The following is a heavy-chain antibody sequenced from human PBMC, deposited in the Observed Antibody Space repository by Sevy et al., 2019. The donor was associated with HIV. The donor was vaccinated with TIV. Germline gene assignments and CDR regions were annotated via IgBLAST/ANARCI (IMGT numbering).Heavy chain of an antibody. CDR3: ASSRSGYFDGSGYYIY. V-gene: IGHV5-51*01. D-gene: IGHD3-22*01. CDR2: IYPDDSNT. Sequence: GESLKISCKGSGYSFTSHWIAWVRQMPGKGLEWMGIIYPDDSNTKYSPSFDCQVTFSANKSIFTAYLQWSNLKASNSAVYYCASSRSGYFDGSGYYIYWGQGTRVTVSS. CDR1: GYSFTSHW. J-gene: IGHJ4*01.